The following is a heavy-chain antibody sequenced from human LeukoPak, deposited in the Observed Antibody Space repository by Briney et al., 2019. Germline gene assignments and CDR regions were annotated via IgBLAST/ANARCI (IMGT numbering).Heavy chain of an antibody. CDR2: IRYDGSDK. D-gene: IGHD6-19*01. CDR3: AKIGAVAGHFDY. Sequence: HPGGSLRLSCAASGFTFSRHGMHWVRQAPGKGLEGVAFIRYDGSDKSYADSVKGRFTISRDNSKNTLYLQMNSLRAEDTAMYYCAKIGAVAGHFDYWGQGTLVTVSS. CDR1: GFTFSRHG. V-gene: IGHV3-30*02. J-gene: IGHJ4*02.